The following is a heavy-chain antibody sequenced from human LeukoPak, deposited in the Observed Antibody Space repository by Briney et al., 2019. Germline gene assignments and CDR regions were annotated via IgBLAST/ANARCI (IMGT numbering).Heavy chain of an antibody. V-gene: IGHV4-59*01. J-gene: IGHJ5*02. CDR1: GGSISSYY. CDR2: IYYSGST. D-gene: IGHD6-19*01. CDR3: ARHGYSSGSLAWFDP. Sequence: TSETLSLTCTVAGGSISSYYWSWIRQPPGKGLEWIGDIYYSGSTNYNPSLKSRVTISVDTSKNQFSLKLSSVTAADTAVYYCARHGYSSGSLAWFDPWGQGTQVTVSS.